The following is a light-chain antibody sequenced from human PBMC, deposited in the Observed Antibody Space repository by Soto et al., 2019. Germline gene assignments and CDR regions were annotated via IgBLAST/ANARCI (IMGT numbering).Light chain of an antibody. V-gene: IGKV1-39*01. Sequence: DIQMTQSPSSLSAFVGDRVTITCRASQSISTYLNWYQQKPGMAPKLLIYATSNLQSGVPSRCSGTRSGVECTLTISSLQPDDFATYYCQQYYSTPYTFGQGTKVEIK. CDR2: ATS. J-gene: IGKJ2*01. CDR1: QSISTY. CDR3: QQYYSTPYT.